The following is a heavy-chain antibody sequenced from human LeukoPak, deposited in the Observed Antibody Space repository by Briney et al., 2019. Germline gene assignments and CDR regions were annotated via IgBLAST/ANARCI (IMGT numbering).Heavy chain of an antibody. V-gene: IGHV1-2*02. CDR1: GYTFTGYY. CDR2: INPNSGGT. CDR3: ARGAGEGSGRKNWFDP. D-gene: IGHD3-10*01. Sequence: EASVKVSCKASGYTFTGYYMHWVRQAPGQGLEWMGWINPNSGGTNYAQKFQGRVTMTRDTSISTAYMELSRLRSDDTAVYYCARGAGEGSGRKNWFDPWGQGTLVTVSS. J-gene: IGHJ5*02.